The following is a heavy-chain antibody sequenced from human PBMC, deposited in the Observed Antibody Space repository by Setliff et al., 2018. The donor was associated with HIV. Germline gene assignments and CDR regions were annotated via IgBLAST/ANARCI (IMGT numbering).Heavy chain of an antibody. Sequence: GGSLRLSCAASGFTVSSNYMSWVRQAPGKGLEWVSVIYSGGSTYYADSVKGRFTISRDNSKNTLYLQMNSLRAEDTAMYYCARDLSRSADYGVFDSWGQGTVVTVSS. V-gene: IGHV3-53*01. CDR2: IYSGGST. CDR1: GFTVSSNY. D-gene: IGHD4-17*01. CDR3: ARDLSRSADYGVFDS. J-gene: IGHJ4*02.